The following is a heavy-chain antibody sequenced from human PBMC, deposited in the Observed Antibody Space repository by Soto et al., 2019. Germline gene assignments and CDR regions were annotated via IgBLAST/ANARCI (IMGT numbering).Heavy chain of an antibody. CDR3: ARDTGMVYSPYYFDY. Sequence: QVQLVQSGAEVKKPGASVRVSCKASGYTFISYGISWVRQAPGQGPEWMGWISGYNANTNHAQKLQDRVTMTTDTSTSTAYLELRSQRSDDTAVYYCARDTGMVYSPYYFDYWGQGTLVTVSS. J-gene: IGHJ4*02. CDR1: GYTFISYG. D-gene: IGHD2-21*01. V-gene: IGHV1-18*01. CDR2: ISGYNANT.